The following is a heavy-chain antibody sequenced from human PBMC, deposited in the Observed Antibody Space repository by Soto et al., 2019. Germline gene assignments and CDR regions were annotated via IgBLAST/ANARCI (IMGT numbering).Heavy chain of an antibody. V-gene: IGHV3-73*01. J-gene: IGHJ4*02. Sequence: EVQLVESGGGLVQPGGSLKLSCAASGFTFSGSAMHWVRQASGKGLEWVGRIRSKANSYATAYAASVKGRFTISRDDSKNTAYLQMNSLKTEDTAVYYCTRLILPESGGGDYWGQGTLVTVSS. CDR2: IRSKANSYAT. CDR1: GFTFSGSA. D-gene: IGHD3-16*01. CDR3: TRLILPESGGGDY.